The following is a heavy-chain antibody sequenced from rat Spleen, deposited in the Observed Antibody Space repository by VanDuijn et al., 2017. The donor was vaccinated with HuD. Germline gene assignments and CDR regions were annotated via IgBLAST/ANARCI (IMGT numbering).Heavy chain of an antibody. Sequence: EVQLVESGGGLVQPGRSLKLSCAASGFTFSDYNMAWVRQAPKKGLEWVATIIYDGSRTYYRDSVKGRFTISRDNAKSTLYLQMDSLRSEDTATYYCATEGRGTTYSRYDYWGQGVMVTVSS. V-gene: IGHV5S10*01. D-gene: IGHD1-5*01. CDR3: ATEGRGTTYSRYDY. CDR2: IIYDGSRT. J-gene: IGHJ2*01. CDR1: GFTFSDYN.